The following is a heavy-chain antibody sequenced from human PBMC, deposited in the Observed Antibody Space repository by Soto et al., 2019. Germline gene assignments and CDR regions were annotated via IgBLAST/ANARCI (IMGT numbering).Heavy chain of an antibody. Sequence: EVQLLESGGGLVQPGGSLRLSCAASGFTFSSYAVSWIRQAPGKGLEWVSAISGSGGGTYYVDSVKGRFTISRDNSKNTLYLQMNSLRAEDSALYYCAKDHESDYWGQGTLVTVSS. CDR2: ISGSGGGT. CDR3: AKDHESDY. V-gene: IGHV3-23*01. CDR1: GFTFSSYA. J-gene: IGHJ4*02.